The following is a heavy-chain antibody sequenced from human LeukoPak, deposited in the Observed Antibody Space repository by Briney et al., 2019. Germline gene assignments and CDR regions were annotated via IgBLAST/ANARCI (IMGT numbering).Heavy chain of an antibody. Sequence: PGGSLRLSCAASGFTFSSYGMHWVRQAPGKGLEWVAFIRYDGSNKYYADSVKGRFTISRDNSKDTLYLQMNSLRAEDTALYYCAKHYCSSTTCYRWYYYYMDVWGKGTTVTVSS. CDR3: AKHYCSSTTCYRWYYYYMDV. CDR1: GFTFSSYG. CDR2: IRYDGSNK. J-gene: IGHJ6*03. D-gene: IGHD2-2*02. V-gene: IGHV3-30*02.